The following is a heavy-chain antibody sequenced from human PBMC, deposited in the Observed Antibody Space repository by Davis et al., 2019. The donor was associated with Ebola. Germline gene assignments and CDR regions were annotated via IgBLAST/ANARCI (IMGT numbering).Heavy chain of an antibody. CDR3: ARDLTGTTGGYYGMDV. V-gene: IGHV3-33*08. J-gene: IGHJ6*02. CDR1: GFTFSSYA. Sequence: PGGSLRLSCAASGFTFSSYAMHWVRQAPGKGLEWVAVIWYDGSNKYYADSVKGRFTSRDNSKNTLYLQMNSLRAEDTAVYYCARDLTGTTGGYYGMDVWGQGTTVTVSS. CDR2: IWYDGSNK. D-gene: IGHD1-7*01.